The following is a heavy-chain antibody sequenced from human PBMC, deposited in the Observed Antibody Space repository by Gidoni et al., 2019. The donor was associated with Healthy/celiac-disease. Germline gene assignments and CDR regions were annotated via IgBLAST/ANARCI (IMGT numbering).Heavy chain of an antibody. CDR3: VGQWLGIDY. CDR2: IYTSGST. Sequence: QVQLQESGPGLVKPSQTLSLTCTVSGGSISSGSYYWSWIRQPAGKGLEWIGRIYTSGSTNYNPSLKSRVTISVDTSKNQFSLKLSSVTAADTAVYYCVGQWLGIDYWGQGTLVTVSS. D-gene: IGHD6-19*01. V-gene: IGHV4-61*02. J-gene: IGHJ4*02. CDR1: GGSISSGSYY.